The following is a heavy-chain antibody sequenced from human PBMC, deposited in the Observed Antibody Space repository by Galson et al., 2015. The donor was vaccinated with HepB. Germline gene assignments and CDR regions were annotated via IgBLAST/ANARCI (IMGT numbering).Heavy chain of an antibody. Sequence: SLRLSCAASGFTFRDYGLHWVRQAPGKGLEWLSFISYDGNNESYVDSVRGRFTVSRDNSQNMIFLDMNNVRNEDTAVYFCARDHTSCDSWSGIFWFDPWGQGTPVIVSS. J-gene: IGHJ5*02. D-gene: IGHD3-3*01. CDR1: GFTFRDYG. V-gene: IGHV3-30*03. CDR2: ISYDGNNE. CDR3: ARDHTSCDSWSGIFWFDP.